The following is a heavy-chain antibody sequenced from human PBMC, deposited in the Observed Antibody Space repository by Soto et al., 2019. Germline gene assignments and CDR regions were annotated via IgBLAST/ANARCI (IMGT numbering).Heavy chain of an antibody. V-gene: IGHV3-23*01. CDR2: ISGSGGST. D-gene: IGHD3-22*01. Sequence: GGSLRLSCAASGFTFERFTMSWVRQAPGKGLEWVSAISGSGGSTYYADSVKGRFTISRDNSKNTLYLQMNSLRAEDTAVYYCAKDLYDSSGYYLYYYGMDVWGQGTTVTVSS. J-gene: IGHJ6*02. CDR1: GFTFERFT. CDR3: AKDLYDSSGYYLYYYGMDV.